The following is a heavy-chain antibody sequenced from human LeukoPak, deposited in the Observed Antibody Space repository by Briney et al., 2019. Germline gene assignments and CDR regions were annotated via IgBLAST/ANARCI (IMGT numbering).Heavy chain of an antibody. CDR2: IYHNGTR. CDR3: GSTARWLVFNS. Sequence: SETLSLTCAVSVGSISSGNWWSWVRQSPGKGLEWIGEIYHNGTRNYNPSLKSRVTISADTFKNHFSLKLTSVTAADTAVYYCGSTARWLVFNSWGPGMLVTVSS. V-gene: IGHV4-4*02. D-gene: IGHD3-10*01. CDR1: VGSISSGNW. J-gene: IGHJ4*02.